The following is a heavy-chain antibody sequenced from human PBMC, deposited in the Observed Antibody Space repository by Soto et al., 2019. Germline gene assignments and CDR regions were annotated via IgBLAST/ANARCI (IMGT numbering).Heavy chain of an antibody. V-gene: IGHV4-34*01. CDR3: ARGCVNYYGSGSYYNRPHFDY. CDR1: GGSFSGYY. J-gene: IGHJ4*02. Sequence: PSETLSLTCAVYGGSFSGYYWSWIRQPPGKGLEWIGEINHSGSTNYNPSLKSRVTISVDTSKNQFSLKLSSVTAADTAVYYCARGCVNYYGSGSYYNRPHFDYGGQGTLVTVSS. D-gene: IGHD3-10*01. CDR2: INHSGST.